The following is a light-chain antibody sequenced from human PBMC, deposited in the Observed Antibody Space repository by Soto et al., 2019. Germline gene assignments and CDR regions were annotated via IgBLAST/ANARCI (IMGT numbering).Light chain of an antibody. J-gene: IGKJ5*01. CDR1: HSVDSH. CDR2: GAS. V-gene: IGKV3-11*01. Sequence: TVLTPSPVSLFLSAGERATAFCRDSHSVDSHLVWYQQKPGQAPRLLIFGASNRATGIPARFSGSGSGTDFTLAINRLEPDDFAVYYCQKRNDWPITCGEGKRREI. CDR3: QKRNDWPIT.